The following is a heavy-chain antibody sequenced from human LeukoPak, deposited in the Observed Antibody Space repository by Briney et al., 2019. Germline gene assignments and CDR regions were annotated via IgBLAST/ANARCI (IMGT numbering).Heavy chain of an antibody. CDR3: ARDRGYCSSTSCYNWFDP. CDR2: IYYSGST. CDR1: GGSISSGDYY. V-gene: IGHV4-30-4*08. J-gene: IGHJ5*02. Sequence: PSQTLSLTCTVSGGSISSGDYYWSWIRQPPGKGLEWIGYIYYSGSTYYNPSLKSQVTISVDTSKNQFSLKLSSVTAADTAVYYCARDRGYCSSTSCYNWFDPWGQGTLVTVSS. D-gene: IGHD2-2*01.